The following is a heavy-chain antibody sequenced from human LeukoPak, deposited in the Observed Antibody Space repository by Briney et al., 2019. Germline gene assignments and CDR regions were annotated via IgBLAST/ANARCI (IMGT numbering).Heavy chain of an antibody. V-gene: IGHV3-30*02. Sequence: PGGSLRLSCGASGFLFDDHDMHWVRQAPGKGLEWVAYIRSDGYHTYYADSVKGRFTISRDNAKNSLYLQMNSLRAEDTAVYYCARGVGQWLLTYYFDYWGQGTLVTVSS. J-gene: IGHJ4*02. CDR1: GFLFDDHD. D-gene: IGHD6-19*01. CDR2: IRSDGYHT. CDR3: ARGVGQWLLTYYFDY.